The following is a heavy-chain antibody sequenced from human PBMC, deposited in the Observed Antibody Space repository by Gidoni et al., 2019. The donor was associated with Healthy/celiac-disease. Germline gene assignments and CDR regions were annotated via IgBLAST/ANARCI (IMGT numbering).Heavy chain of an antibody. D-gene: IGHD6-25*01. CDR3: AKAFDPLDSSGVFGP. CDR1: GFPFSRYA. J-gene: IGHJ5*02. Sequence: EVQLLDSGGGLVQPGGSLRLVCEASGFPFSRYAMSWVRQAPGKGLGWVSAISGSGGSTYYADSVKGRFTISRDNSKNTLYLQMNSLRAEDTAVYYCAKAFDPLDSSGVFGPWGQGTLVTVSS. V-gene: IGHV3-23*01. CDR2: ISGSGGST.